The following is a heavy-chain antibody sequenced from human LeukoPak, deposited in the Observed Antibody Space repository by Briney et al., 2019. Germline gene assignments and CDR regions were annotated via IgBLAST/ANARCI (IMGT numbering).Heavy chain of an antibody. D-gene: IGHD4-23*01. Sequence: SETLSLTCSISDDSFSTHYWAWIRHPPGKGLEWIGYISSIGSTNYNPSLKSRVTISIDTSKNQFSLKLSSVTAADTAVYYCAKGTSTVVTPNYYYYYSMDVWGKGTTVTVSS. J-gene: IGHJ6*03. CDR2: ISSIGST. V-gene: IGHV4-59*08. CDR3: AKGTSTVVTPNYYYYYSMDV. CDR1: DDSFSTHY.